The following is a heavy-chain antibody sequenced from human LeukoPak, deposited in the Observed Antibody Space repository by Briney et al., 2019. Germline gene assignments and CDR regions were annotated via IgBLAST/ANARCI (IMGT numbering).Heavy chain of an antibody. CDR3: ARGGRRVTAISPLDY. D-gene: IGHD2-21*02. CDR1: AYTFTDYF. J-gene: IGHJ4*02. Sequence: ASVKVSCKASAYTFTDYFIHWVRQAPGQGLEWMGWINPNSGGTNYAQKFQGRVTMTRDTSISTAYMELSRLRSDDTAVYYCARGGRRVTAISPLDYWGQGTLVTVSS. V-gene: IGHV1-2*02. CDR2: INPNSGGT.